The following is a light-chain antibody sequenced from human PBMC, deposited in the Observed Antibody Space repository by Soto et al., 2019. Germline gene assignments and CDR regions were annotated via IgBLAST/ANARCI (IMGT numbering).Light chain of an antibody. V-gene: IGKV1-39*01. J-gene: IGKJ4*01. CDR1: QSISSY. CDR2: AAS. Sequence: DMEMTQSPSSLSASVGDRVTITFRASQSISSYLNWYQQKPGKVPKLLIYAASSLQSGVPPRFSGSGSGRDFTLTISSLQPEDFATYYCQQTYGTPLTFGGGTKVEIK. CDR3: QQTYGTPLT.